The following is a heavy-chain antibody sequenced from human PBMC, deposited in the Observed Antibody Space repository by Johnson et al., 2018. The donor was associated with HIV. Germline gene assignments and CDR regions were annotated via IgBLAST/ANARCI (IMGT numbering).Heavy chain of an antibody. Sequence: QMQLVESGGGVVQPGRSLRLSCAASGFTFSDYGIHWVRQAPGKGLEWVAVVWSDGNNRYYADSVKGRFTISRDNPKNTLYLQMSSLRAEDTAVYYCAKPRYYYNAFEMWGQGTMVTVSS. CDR3: AKPRYYYNAFEM. CDR1: GFTFSDYG. CDR2: VWSDGNNR. V-gene: IGHV3-33*06. D-gene: IGHD3-10*01. J-gene: IGHJ3*02.